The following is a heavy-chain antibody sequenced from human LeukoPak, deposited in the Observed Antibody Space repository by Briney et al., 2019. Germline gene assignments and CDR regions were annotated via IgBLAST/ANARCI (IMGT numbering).Heavy chain of an antibody. Sequence: PGGSLRLSCAASGFTFSSYAMSWVRQAPGKGLEWVSAISGSGGSTYYADSVKGRFTISRDNSKNTLYLQMNSLGAEDTAVYYCAKYPGIEAAGNWFDPWGQGTLVTVSS. CDR1: GFTFSSYA. CDR2: ISGSGGST. J-gene: IGHJ5*02. D-gene: IGHD6-25*01. V-gene: IGHV3-23*01. CDR3: AKYPGIEAAGNWFDP.